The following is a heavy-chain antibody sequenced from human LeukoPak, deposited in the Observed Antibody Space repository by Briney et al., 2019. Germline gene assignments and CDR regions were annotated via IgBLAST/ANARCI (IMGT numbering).Heavy chain of an antibody. CDR1: GFTFSSYA. CDR2: ISGSGGNT. J-gene: IGHJ4*01. CDR3: AKDRPYSSGWYGGIGY. V-gene: IGHV3-23*01. D-gene: IGHD6-19*01. Sequence: GGSLRLSCAASGFTFSSYAMGWVRQAPGKGLEWVSAISGSGGNTYYADSVKGRFTISRDNSKNTLYLQMNSLRAEDTAVYYCAKDRPYSSGWYGGIGYWGHGTLVTVSS.